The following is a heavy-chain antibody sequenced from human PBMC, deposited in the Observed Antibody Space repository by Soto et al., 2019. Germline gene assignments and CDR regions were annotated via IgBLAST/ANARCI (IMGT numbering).Heavy chain of an antibody. CDR1: GYTFISYS. CDR3: ARGGGTLDY. CDR2: INPRDGTT. J-gene: IGHJ4*02. Sequence: QVQLVQSGAEVKKSGASVKVSCKASGYTFISYSMYWVRQAPGQGLEWMGIINPRDGTTIYAQNVQGRVTMTRDTSTSTVYMELSSLRSEDTAVYYCARGGGTLDYWGQGTLVTVSS. V-gene: IGHV1-46*01.